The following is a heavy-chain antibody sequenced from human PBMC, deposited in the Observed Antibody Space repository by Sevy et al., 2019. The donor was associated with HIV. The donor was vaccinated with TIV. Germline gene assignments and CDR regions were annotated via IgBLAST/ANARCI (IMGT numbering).Heavy chain of an antibody. D-gene: IGHD5-18*01. V-gene: IGHV4-38-2*02. CDR3: ARDGRGTMVTYFDY. J-gene: IGHJ4*02. CDR2: IYHSGSA. CDR1: GYSISSGYY. Sequence: SETLSLTCTVSGYSISSGYYWGWIRQPPEKGLEWIGTIYHSGSAYYDPSLKCRVTISVDTSKNQFSLKLSSVTAADTAVYYCARDGRGTMVTYFDYWGQGILVTVSS.